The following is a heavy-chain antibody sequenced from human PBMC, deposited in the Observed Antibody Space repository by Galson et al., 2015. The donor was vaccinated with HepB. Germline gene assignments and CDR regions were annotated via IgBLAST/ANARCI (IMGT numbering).Heavy chain of an antibody. CDR3: ARDWVTMVRDRYDY. D-gene: IGHD3-10*01. CDR2: ISAYNGNT. J-gene: IGHJ4*02. V-gene: IGHV1-18*01. Sequence: SVKVSCKASGYTFASYGISWVRQAPGQGLEWMGWISAYNGNTNYAQKLQGRVTMTTDTSTSTAYMELRSLRSDDTAVYYCARDWVTMVRDRYDYWGQGTLVTVSS. CDR1: GYTFASYG.